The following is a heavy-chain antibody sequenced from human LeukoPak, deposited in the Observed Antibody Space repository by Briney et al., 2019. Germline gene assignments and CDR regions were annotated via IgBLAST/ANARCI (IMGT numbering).Heavy chain of an antibody. CDR1: GGSISSYY. CDR3: ARNYGSGSYSVFDY. D-gene: IGHD3-10*01. J-gene: IGHJ4*02. CDR2: IYYSGST. Sequence: SETLSLTCTVSGGSISSYYWSWIRQPPGKGLEWIGYIYYSGSTNYNPSLKSRVTISVDTSKNQFSLKLSSVTAADTAVYYCARNYGSGSYSVFDYWGQGTLVTVSS. V-gene: IGHV4-59*08.